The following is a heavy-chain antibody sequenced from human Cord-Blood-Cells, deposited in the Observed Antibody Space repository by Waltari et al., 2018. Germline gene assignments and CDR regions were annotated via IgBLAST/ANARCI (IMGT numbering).Heavy chain of an antibody. V-gene: IGHV4-61*01. CDR1: GGSVSSGSSY. Sequence: QVQLQESGPGLVKPSATLSLPCPVPGGSVSSGSSYWRWIRQPPGKGLEWIGYIYYRGSTNYNPSLKSRVTISVDTSKNQFSLKLSSVTAADTAVYYCARGNWNYVFDYWGQGTLVTVSS. D-gene: IGHD1-7*01. J-gene: IGHJ4*02. CDR2: IYYRGST. CDR3: ARGNWNYVFDY.